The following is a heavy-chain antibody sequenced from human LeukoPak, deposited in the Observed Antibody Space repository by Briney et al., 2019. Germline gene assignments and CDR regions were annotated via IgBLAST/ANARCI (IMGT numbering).Heavy chain of an antibody. J-gene: IGHJ3*02. CDR1: GLTFSNYT. V-gene: IGHV3-48*02. CDR3: ARDGDSSGYYAAFDI. Sequence: GGSLRLSCSASGLTFSNYTINCVRQAPRKGLEWLSYISSISSIIYYADSVKGRFTISRDNAKNSLYLQMNSLRDEDTAVYYCARDGDSSGYYAAFDIWGQGTMVTVSS. D-gene: IGHD3-22*01. CDR2: ISSISSII.